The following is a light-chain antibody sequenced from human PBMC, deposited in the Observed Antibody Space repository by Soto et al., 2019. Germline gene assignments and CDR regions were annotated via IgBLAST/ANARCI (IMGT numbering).Light chain of an antibody. Sequence: QSVLTQPPSVSGAAGQRVTISCTGSRSNLGANYAVHWYQQLPGTAPKLLIYDNTKRPSGVPDRFSGSKSGTSASLAITGLQAEDEAYYFCQSEDTSPVFGGGTKLTVL. CDR2: DNT. V-gene: IGLV1-40*01. CDR3: QSEDTSPV. CDR1: RSNLGANYA. J-gene: IGLJ2*01.